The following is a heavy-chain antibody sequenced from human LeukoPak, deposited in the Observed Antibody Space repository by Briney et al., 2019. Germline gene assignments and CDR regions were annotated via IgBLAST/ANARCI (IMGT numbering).Heavy chain of an antibody. J-gene: IGHJ4*02. Sequence: PGWSLRLSCPASGFTFRKYAMRWVRQAPGKSLEWVAVISYVGNTKYYAYSVKSRFTISRHNSKTTLYLQVNSLRAEHTTMYYGAKMLDRNSPRDYGGQGTMVTVSS. CDR3: AKMLDRNSPRDY. D-gene: IGHD1-7*01. CDR2: ISYVGNTK. CDR1: GFTFRKYA. V-gene: IGHV3-30*18.